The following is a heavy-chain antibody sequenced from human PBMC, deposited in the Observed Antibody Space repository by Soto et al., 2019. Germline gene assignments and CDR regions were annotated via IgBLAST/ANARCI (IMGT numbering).Heavy chain of an antibody. Sequence: GGSLRLSCAASGFTFSSYAMSWVRQAPGKGLEWVSAISGSGGSTYYADSVKGRFTISRDNSKNTLYLQMNSLRAEDTAVYYCAKDREAGDIVVVPAAPDAFDIWGQGTMVTVSS. V-gene: IGHV3-23*01. J-gene: IGHJ3*02. CDR3: AKDREAGDIVVVPAAPDAFDI. CDR1: GFTFSSYA. CDR2: ISGSGGST. D-gene: IGHD2-2*01.